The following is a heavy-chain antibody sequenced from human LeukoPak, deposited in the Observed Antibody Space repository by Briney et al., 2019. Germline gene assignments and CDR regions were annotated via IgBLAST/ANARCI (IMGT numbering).Heavy chain of an antibody. Sequence: PSETLSLTCTVSGGSISSSSYYWGWIRQPPGKGLEWIGSICYSGSTYYNPSLKSRVTISVDTSKNQFSLKLSSVTAADTAVYYCARDPGIAAAGVYYFDYWGQGTLVTVSS. CDR1: GGSISSSSYY. CDR3: ARDPGIAAAGVYYFDY. J-gene: IGHJ4*02. D-gene: IGHD6-13*01. V-gene: IGHV4-39*07. CDR2: ICYSGST.